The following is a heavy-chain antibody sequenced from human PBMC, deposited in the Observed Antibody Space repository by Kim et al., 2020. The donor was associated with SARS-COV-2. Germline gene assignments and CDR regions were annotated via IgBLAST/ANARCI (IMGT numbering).Heavy chain of an antibody. CDR3: ARSVYYDSSGPPPWYYFDY. J-gene: IGHJ4*02. V-gene: IGHV1-46*01. D-gene: IGHD3-22*01. CDR2: INPSGGST. CDR1: GYTFTSYY. Sequence: ASVKVSCKASGYTFTSYYMHWVRQAPGQGLEWMGIINPSGGSTSYAQKFQGRVTMTRDTSTSTVYMELSSLRSEDTAVYYCARSVYYDSSGPPPWYYFDYWGQGTLVTVSS.